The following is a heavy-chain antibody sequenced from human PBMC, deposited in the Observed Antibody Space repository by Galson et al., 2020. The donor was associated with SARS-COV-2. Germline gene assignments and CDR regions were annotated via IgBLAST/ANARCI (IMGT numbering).Heavy chain of an antibody. CDR1: GYTFTGYY. J-gene: IGHJ4*02. V-gene: IGHV1-2*02. Sequence: ASVKVSCKASGYTFTGYYMHWVRQAPGQGLEWMGWINPNSGGTNYAQKFQGRVTMTRDTSISTAYMELSRLRSDDTAVYYCARDRSYAVLGLKFDYWGQGTLVTVSS. CDR2: INPNSGGT. CDR3: ARDRSYAVLGLKFDY. D-gene: IGHD2-2*01.